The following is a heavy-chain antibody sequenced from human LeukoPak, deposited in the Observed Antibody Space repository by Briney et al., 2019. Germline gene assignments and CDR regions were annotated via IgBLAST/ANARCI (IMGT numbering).Heavy chain of an antibody. CDR3: ARDRHPSRVVTATPNHDY. Sequence: GASVKVSCKASGGTFSSYAISWVRQAPGQGLEWMGGIIPIFGTANYAQKFQGRVTITADESTSTAYMELSSLRSEDTAVYYCARDRHPSRVVTATPNHDYWGQGTLVTVSS. V-gene: IGHV1-69*13. D-gene: IGHD2-21*02. CDR1: GGTFSSYA. CDR2: IIPIFGTA. J-gene: IGHJ4*02.